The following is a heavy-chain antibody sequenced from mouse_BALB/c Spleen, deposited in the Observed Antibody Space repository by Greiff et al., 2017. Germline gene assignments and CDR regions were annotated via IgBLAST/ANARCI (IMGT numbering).Heavy chain of an antibody. V-gene: IGHV5-12-2*01. Sequence: EVNLVESGGGLVQPGGSLKLSCAASGFTFSSYTMSWVRQTPEKRLEWVAYISNGGGSTYYPDTVKGRFTISRDNAKNTLYLQMSSLKSEDTAMYYCARQSYERAMDYWGQGTSVTVSS. J-gene: IGHJ4*01. CDR2: ISNGGGST. CDR3: ARQSYERAMDY. D-gene: IGHD2-3*01. CDR1: GFTFSSYT.